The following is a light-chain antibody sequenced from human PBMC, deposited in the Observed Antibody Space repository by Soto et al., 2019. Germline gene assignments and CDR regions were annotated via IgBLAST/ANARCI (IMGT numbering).Light chain of an antibody. CDR1: QSVSSSY. CDR2: GAS. Sequence: EIVLTQSPGTLSLPPGEIATLSCRASQSVSSSYLARYQQKPGQAPRLLIYGASSRGTGIRDRFSGSGSGTDFTLSISRLEPEDFAVYYCQQYGSSPQSFGQGTKLVIK. CDR3: QQYGSSPQS. V-gene: IGKV3-20*01. J-gene: IGKJ2*01.